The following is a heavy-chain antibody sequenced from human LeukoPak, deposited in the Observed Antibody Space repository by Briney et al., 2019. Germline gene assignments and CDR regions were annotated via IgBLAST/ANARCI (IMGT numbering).Heavy chain of an antibody. J-gene: IGHJ4*02. D-gene: IGHD3-22*01. V-gene: IGHV3-23*01. CDR1: GFTFSSYA. CDR2: ISGSGGST. CDR3: AKVENYYDSSGYYSFDY. Sequence: GGSLRLSCAASGFTFSSYAMSWVRQAPGQGLEWVSAISGSGGSTYYADSVKGRFTISRDNSKNTLYLQMNSLRAKDTAVYYCAKVENYYDSSGYYSFDYWGQGTLVTVSS.